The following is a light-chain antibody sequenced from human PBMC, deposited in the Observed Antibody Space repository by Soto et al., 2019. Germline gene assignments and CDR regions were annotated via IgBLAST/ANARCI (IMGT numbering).Light chain of an antibody. CDR2: EVS. J-gene: IGKJ4*01. Sequence: AIQLTQSPSSLSASVGVRVTITCRASQGISSALAWYQQKPGKSPNLLIYEVSSLESGVPSRFSGSGSGTDFTLTISSLQPEDFATYSCQQFNTYPALTFGGGTKVEIK. V-gene: IGKV1-13*02. CDR1: QGISSA. CDR3: QQFNTYPALT.